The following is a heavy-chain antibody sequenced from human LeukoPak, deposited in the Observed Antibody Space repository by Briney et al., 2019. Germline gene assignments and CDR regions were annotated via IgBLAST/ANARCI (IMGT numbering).Heavy chain of an antibody. V-gene: IGHV5-51*01. CDR3: KSLNPGFDI. Sequence: LGESLKISCKGSGYMFTRYWIAWVRQMPGKGLQWMGIIDPGDSETRYSPSFQGQVTITADKSISTAYLQWSSLKASDTAMYYCKSLNPGFDIGGQGAMVIVSS. CDR2: IDPGDSET. CDR1: GYMFTRYW. J-gene: IGHJ3*02.